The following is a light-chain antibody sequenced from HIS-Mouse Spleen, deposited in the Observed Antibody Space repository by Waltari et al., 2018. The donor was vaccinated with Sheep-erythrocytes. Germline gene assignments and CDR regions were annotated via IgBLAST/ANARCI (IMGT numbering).Light chain of an antibody. Sequence: QSALTQPPSASGSPGQSVTISCTGTSSDVGGYNYVSWYQQHPGKAPNLMIYEVSKRPSGVPARFSGSQSGKTASLTVSGLQAENEADYYCSSYAGSNNWVFGGGTKLTVL. J-gene: IGLJ3*02. CDR3: SSYAGSNNWV. V-gene: IGLV2-8*01. CDR1: SSDVGGYNY. CDR2: EVS.